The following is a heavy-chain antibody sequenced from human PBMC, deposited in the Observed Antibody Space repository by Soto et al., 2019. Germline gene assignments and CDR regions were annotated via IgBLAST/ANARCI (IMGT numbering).Heavy chain of an antibody. V-gene: IGHV4-34*01. CDR1: GGSFSGYY. CDR3: ARGRDSEYSGYDSVLYY. J-gene: IGHJ4*02. CDR2: INHSGST. D-gene: IGHD5-12*01. Sequence: QVQLQQWGAGLLKPSETLSLTCAVYGGSFSGYYWSWIRQPPGKGLEWIGEINHSGSTNYNPSLKSRVTISVDTSKNQFSLKLSSVTAADTAVYYCARGRDSEYSGYDSVLYYWGQGTLVTVSS.